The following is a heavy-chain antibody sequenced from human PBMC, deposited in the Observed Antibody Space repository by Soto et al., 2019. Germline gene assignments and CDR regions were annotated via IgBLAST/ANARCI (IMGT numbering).Heavy chain of an antibody. CDR1: GFSLSTSGVG. CDR2: IYWDDDK. CDR3: AHSIRDDIVVVPAARAFDY. V-gene: IGHV2-5*02. J-gene: IGHJ4*02. D-gene: IGHD2-2*01. Sequence: SGPTLVNPTQTLTLTCTFSGFSLSTSGVGVGWIRQPPGKALEWLALIYWDDDKRYSPSLKSRLTITKDTSKNQVVLTMTNMDPVDTATYYCAHSIRDDIVVVPAARAFDYWGQGTLVTLSS.